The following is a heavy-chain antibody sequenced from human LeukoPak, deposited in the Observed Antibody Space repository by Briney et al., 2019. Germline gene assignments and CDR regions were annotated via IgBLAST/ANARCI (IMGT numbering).Heavy chain of an antibody. D-gene: IGHD3-10*01. CDR1: GGSISLYY. Sequence: SETLSLTCTVSGGSISLYYWSWIRQPPGEGLEWIGYFYDTRSPKYNPSLERRVTISVDMSRNQFSLNLTSVTAADTAVYYCARGRGSLTYWGQGTLATVSS. CDR2: FYDTRSP. CDR3: ARGRGSLTY. V-gene: IGHV4-59*01. J-gene: IGHJ4*02.